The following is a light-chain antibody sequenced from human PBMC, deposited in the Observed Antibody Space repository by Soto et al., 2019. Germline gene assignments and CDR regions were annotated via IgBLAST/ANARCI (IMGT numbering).Light chain of an antibody. V-gene: IGLV2-14*01. CDR2: EVS. J-gene: IGLJ2*01. CDR1: SSDVGGYNY. CDR3: TSYISSSTSMV. Sequence: QSVLTQPPSASGSPGQSVTISCTGTSSDVGGYNYVSWYQQHPGKAPKLMIYEVSNRPSGVSNRFSGSKSGNTASLTISGLQAEDEADYYCTSYISSSTSMVFGGGTKLTVL.